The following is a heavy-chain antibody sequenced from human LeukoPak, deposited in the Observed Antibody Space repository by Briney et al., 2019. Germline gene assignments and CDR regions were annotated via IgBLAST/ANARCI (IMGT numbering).Heavy chain of an antibody. J-gene: IGHJ4*02. D-gene: IGHD5-24*01. CDR3: AREWYGYNDY. Sequence: PSETLSLTCTVSGGSVSSGSYYWSWIRQPPGKGLEWIGYIYYSGGTNYNPSLKSRVTISVDTSKNQFSLKLSSVTAADTAVYYCAREWYGYNDYWGQGTLVTVSS. CDR1: GGSVSSGSYY. CDR2: IYYSGGT. V-gene: IGHV4-61*01.